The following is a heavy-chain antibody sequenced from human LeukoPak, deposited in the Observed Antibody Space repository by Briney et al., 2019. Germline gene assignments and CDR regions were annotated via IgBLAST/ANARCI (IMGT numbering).Heavy chain of an antibody. CDR1: GGSISSYY. J-gene: IGHJ4*02. D-gene: IGHD3-16*02. Sequence: SETLSLTCTVSGGSISSYYWGWIRQPPGKGLEWIGSIYYSGSTYYNPSLKSRVTISVDTSKNQFSLKLSSVTAADTAVYYCARQMSYPYYFDYWGQGTLVTVSS. CDR2: IYYSGST. CDR3: ARQMSYPYYFDY. V-gene: IGHV4-39*01.